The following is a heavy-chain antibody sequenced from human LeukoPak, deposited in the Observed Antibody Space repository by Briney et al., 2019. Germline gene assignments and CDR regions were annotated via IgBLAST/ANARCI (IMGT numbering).Heavy chain of an antibody. D-gene: IGHD6-6*01. V-gene: IGHV3-21*01. CDR3: ASLLRSSASGFDY. Sequence: GGSLRLSCAASGFTFSSYSMNWVRQAPGKGLEWVSSISSSSSYIYYADSVKGRFTISRDNAKNSLYLKMNSLRAEDTAVYYCASLLRSSASGFDYWGQGTLVTVSS. CDR2: ISSSSSYI. J-gene: IGHJ4*02. CDR1: GFTFSSYS.